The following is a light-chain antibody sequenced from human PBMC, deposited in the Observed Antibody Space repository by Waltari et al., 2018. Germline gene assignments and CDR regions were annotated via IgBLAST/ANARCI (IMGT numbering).Light chain of an antibody. Sequence: QSVLTQPPSASGTPGHRVTISCSGRSSNIGRNYVSWYQQLPGTAPKLLIYRSNQRPSGVPDRFSGCKSGTSASLAISGLRSEDEADYYCAAWDDNLSGGVFGGGTKLTVL. CDR2: RSN. CDR3: AAWDDNLSGGV. J-gene: IGLJ3*02. CDR1: SSNIGRNY. V-gene: IGLV1-47*01.